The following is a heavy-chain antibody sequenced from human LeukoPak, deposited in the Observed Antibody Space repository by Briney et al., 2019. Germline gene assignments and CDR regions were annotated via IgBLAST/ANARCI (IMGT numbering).Heavy chain of an antibody. V-gene: IGHV4-39*01. CDR1: GGSISSSSYY. J-gene: IGHJ5*02. Sequence: PSETLSLTCTVSGGSISSSSYYWGWIRQPPGKGLEWIGSIYYSGSTYYNPSLKSRVTISVDTSKNQFSLKLSSVTAADTAVYYCARHSRKHYDFWSGYPNWFDPWGQGTLVTVSS. D-gene: IGHD3-3*01. CDR3: ARHSRKHYDFWSGYPNWFDP. CDR2: IYYSGST.